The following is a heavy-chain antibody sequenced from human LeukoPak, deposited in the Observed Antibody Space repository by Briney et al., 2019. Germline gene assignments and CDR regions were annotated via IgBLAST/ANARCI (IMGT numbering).Heavy chain of an antibody. CDR1: GFTLSSHS. CDR3: ARDMDFWTGGLYYYYMDV. D-gene: IGHD3/OR15-3a*01. CDR2: ISSSSSYI. J-gene: IGHJ6*03. V-gene: IGHV3-21*01. Sequence: PGGSLRLSCAASGFTLSSHSMNWVPQAPGKGREWVSSISSSSSYIYYADSVKGRFTIARYNAKNSLYLQMNSLRAEDTAVYYCARDMDFWTGGLYYYYMDVWGQGTTVTVSS.